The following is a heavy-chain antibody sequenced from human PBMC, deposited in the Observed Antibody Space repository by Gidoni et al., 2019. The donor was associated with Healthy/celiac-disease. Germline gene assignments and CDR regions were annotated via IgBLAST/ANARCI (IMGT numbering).Heavy chain of an antibody. CDR1: GFPLRSYG. V-gene: IGHV3-33*01. CDR3: ARGAGLAAAALFDY. D-gene: IGHD6-13*01. CDR2: IWYDGSNK. Sequence: QVQLVESGGGVVQPGGSTRLSCAASGFPLRSYGMHWVRQAPGKGLEWVAVIWYDGSNKYYADSVKGRFTISRDNSKNTLYLQMNSLRAEDMAVYYCARGAGLAAAALFDYWGQGTLVTVSS. J-gene: IGHJ4*02.